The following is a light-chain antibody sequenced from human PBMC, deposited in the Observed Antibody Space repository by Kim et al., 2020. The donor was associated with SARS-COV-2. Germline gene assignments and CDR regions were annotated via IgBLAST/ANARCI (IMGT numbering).Light chain of an antibody. CDR2: GAS. J-gene: IGKJ4*01. V-gene: IGKV3-20*01. CDR3: QQYGSSPT. Sequence: LSPGERATLSCRASQSVSSSYLAWYQQNPGQAPSLLIYGASSRATGIPDMFSGSGSGTDFTLTISRLEPEDFAVYYCQQYGSSPTFGGGTKVDIK. CDR1: QSVSSSY.